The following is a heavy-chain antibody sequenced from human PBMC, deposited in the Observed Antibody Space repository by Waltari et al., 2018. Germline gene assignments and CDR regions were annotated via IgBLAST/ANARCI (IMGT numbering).Heavy chain of an antibody. CDR2: INLSGST. Sequence: QVQLQQWGAGLLKPSETLSLTCAVYGGSFSGYYWSWIRQPPGKWPGWIAEINLSGSTNYIPSLKSRVTISVDTSKNQFSLKLSYVTAADTAVYYCARETTVTYYYYMDVWGKGTTVTISS. J-gene: IGHJ6*03. CDR3: ARETTVTYYYYMDV. V-gene: IGHV4-34*01. CDR1: GGSFSGYY. D-gene: IGHD4-4*01.